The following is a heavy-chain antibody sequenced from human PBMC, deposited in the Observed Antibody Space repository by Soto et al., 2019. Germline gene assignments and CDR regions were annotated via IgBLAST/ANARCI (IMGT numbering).Heavy chain of an antibody. CDR3: AKTDKFNPQSSGWANSFDY. CDR2: ISRSGDST. J-gene: IGHJ4*02. Sequence: EVQLLESGGGLVQPGGSLRLSCAASGFTFSSYAMTWVRQAPGKGLEWVSTISRSGDSTYYRDSVKGRFTISRDNSKNTVYLQMNSLRAEDTAGYYCAKTDKFNPQSSGWANSFDYWGQGTPVTVSS. D-gene: IGHD6-19*01. CDR1: GFTFSSYA. V-gene: IGHV3-23*01.